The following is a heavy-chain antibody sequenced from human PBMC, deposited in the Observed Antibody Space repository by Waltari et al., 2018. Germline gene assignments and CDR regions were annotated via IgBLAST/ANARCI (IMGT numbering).Heavy chain of an antibody. J-gene: IGHJ4*02. Sequence: QVQLQESGPGLVKPSETLSLTCTVSGYSISSDYFWAWIRQPPGKGLEWIGSISHSGSTYYNPSLKSRVTISVDTSKNQFSLKVSSVTAADTAIYYCARDWRAGFFGVVRDTSFDYWGQGSLVTVSS. CDR1: GYSISSDYF. CDR2: ISHSGST. CDR3: ARDWRAGFFGVVRDTSFDY. D-gene: IGHD3-3*01. V-gene: IGHV4-38-2*02.